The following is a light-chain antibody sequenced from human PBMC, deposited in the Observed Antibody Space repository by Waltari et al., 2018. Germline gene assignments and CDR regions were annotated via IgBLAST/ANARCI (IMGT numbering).Light chain of an antibody. CDR1: QSVSTT. Sequence: VLTQSPATLSVSPGERATLSCRASQSVSTTLAWDQQRPGQPPRLLIYDSSKRATGIPARFSGSGSGTAFTLAIDSLEPEDFAVYYWQQRTNWWTFGQGTKVDIK. CDR2: DSS. J-gene: IGKJ1*01. CDR3: QQRTNWWT. V-gene: IGKV3-11*01.